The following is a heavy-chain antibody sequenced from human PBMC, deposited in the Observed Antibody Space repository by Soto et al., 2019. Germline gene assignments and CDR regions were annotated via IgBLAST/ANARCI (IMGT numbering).Heavy chain of an antibody. J-gene: IGHJ4*02. CDR1: GGTFSSYA. D-gene: IGHD3-10*01. CDR2: IIPIFGTA. CDR3: ARDRGISRNYFDY. V-gene: IGHV1-69*13. Sequence: SVKVSCKASGGTFSSYAISWVRQAPGQGLEWMGGIIPIFGTANYAQKFQGRVTITADESTGTAYMELSSLRSEDTAVYYCARDRGISRNYFDYWGQGTLVTVSS.